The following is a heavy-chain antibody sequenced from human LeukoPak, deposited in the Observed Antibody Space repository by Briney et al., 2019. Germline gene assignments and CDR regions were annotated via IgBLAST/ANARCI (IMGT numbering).Heavy chain of an antibody. D-gene: IGHD1-26*01. CDR3: ARLDSGSYYRASVEFDY. CDR1: GGSISSGGYS. J-gene: IGHJ4*02. CDR2: IYYSGST. Sequence: SETLSLTCTVSGGSISSGGYSWSWIRQHPGKGLEWIGYIYYSGSTYYNPSLKSRVTISVDTSKNQFSLKLSSVTAADTAVYYCARLDSGSYYRASVEFDYWGQGTLVTVSS. V-gene: IGHV4-31*03.